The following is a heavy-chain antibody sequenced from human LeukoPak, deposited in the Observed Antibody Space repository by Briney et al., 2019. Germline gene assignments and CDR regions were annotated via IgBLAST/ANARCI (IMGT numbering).Heavy chain of an antibody. CDR2: ISYDGGNK. J-gene: IGHJ4*02. CDR1: QFTFSSYA. V-gene: IGHV3-30*04. CDR3: ARDIGPYCTSSNCYVSAY. D-gene: IGHD2-2*01. Sequence: GGSLRLSCAASQFTFSSYAMYWVRQAPGKGLEWVAVISYDGGNKYYADSVKGRFTISRDNSKNTLYLQMNSLRAEDTAVYYCARDIGPYCTSSNCYVSAYWGQGTLVTVSS.